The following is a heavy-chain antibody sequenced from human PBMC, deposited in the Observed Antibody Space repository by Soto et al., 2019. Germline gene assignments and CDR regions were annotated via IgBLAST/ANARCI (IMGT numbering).Heavy chain of an antibody. CDR1: GYTFTGYY. J-gene: IGHJ3*02. D-gene: IGHD1-1*01. Sequence: SVKGSCKASGYTFTGYYMHWGRQAPGQGLEWMGIINPSGGSTSYAQKFQGRVTMTRDTSTSTVYMELSSLRSEDTAVYYCARCGTNWNHDAFDIWGQGTMVTVSS. CDR2: INPSGGST. V-gene: IGHV1-46*03. CDR3: ARCGTNWNHDAFDI.